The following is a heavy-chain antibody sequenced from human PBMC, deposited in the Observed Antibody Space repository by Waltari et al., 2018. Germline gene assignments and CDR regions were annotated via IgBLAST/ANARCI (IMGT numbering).Heavy chain of an antibody. CDR2: IYYSGGT. J-gene: IGHJ5*02. D-gene: IGHD3-10*01. CDR3: ASAQRITMVRGGGWFDP. V-gene: IGHV4-39*01. Sequence: QLQLQESGPGLVKPSETLSLTCTVSGGSISSSSYYWGWIRQPPGKGLEWIGSIYYSGGTDCNPSLKSRCTISVDTAKNQFSLKLSSVTAADTAVYYCASAQRITMVRGGGWFDPWGQGTLVTVSS. CDR1: GGSISSSSYY.